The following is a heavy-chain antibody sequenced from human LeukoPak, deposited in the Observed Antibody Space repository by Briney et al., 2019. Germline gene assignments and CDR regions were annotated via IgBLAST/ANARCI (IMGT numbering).Heavy chain of an antibody. Sequence: SETLSLTCTVSGGSISSYYLSWIRQPAGKGLEWIGRIYTSGSTNYNPSLKSRVTMSVDTSKNQFSLKLSSVTAADTAVYCCARNLRFGYDAFDYWGQGTLVTVSS. J-gene: IGHJ4*02. D-gene: IGHD5-12*01. CDR2: IYTSGST. CDR3: ARNLRFGYDAFDY. CDR1: GGSISSYY. V-gene: IGHV4-4*07.